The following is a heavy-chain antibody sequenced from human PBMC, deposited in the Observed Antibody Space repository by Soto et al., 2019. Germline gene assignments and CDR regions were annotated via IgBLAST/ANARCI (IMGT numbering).Heavy chain of an antibody. CDR1: GGSINSNSFY. V-gene: IGHV4-39*01. J-gene: IGHJ4*02. Sequence: QLQLQESGPGLVKPSETLSLTCTVSGGSINSNSFYWAWIRQPPGKGLEWIGSIFYDGNTDYNPSLKSRVTIAVDTSKNQFSLKLRSVTATDTALYYCARQISAVFDQWGQGSLVTVSS. CDR3: ARQISAVFDQ. CDR2: IFYDGNT.